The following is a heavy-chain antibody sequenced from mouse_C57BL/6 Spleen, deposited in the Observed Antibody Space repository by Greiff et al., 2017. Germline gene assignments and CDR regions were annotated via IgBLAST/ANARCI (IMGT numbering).Heavy chain of an antibody. J-gene: IGHJ2*01. D-gene: IGHD4-1*01. CDR1: GYTFTDYE. V-gene: IGHV1-15*01. Sequence: QVQLKESGAELVRPGASVTLSCKASGYTFTDYEMHWVKQTPVHGLEWIGAIDPETGGTAYNQKFKGKAILTADKSSSTAYMELRSLTSEDSAVYYCTYNWDLYFDYWGQGTTLTVSS. CDR2: IDPETGGT. CDR3: TYNWDLYFDY.